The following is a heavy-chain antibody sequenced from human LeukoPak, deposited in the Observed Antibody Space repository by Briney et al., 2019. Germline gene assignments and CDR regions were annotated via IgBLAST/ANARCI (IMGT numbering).Heavy chain of an antibody. J-gene: IGHJ4*02. CDR3: AKDTLDSDYFDY. CDR1: GFTFSSYG. CDR2: ISGSGGGT. Sequence: GGSLRLSCAASGFTFSSYGMSWVRQAPGKGLEWVSAISGSGGGTYYADSVKGRFTISRDNSKNTLYLQMNSLRAEDTAVYYCAKDTLDSDYFDYWGQGTLVTVSS. V-gene: IGHV3-23*01. D-gene: IGHD3-16*01.